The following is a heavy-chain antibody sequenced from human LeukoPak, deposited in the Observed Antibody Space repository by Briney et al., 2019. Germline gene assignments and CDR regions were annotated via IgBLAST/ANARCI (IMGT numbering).Heavy chain of an antibody. V-gene: IGHV3-53*01. J-gene: IGHJ2*01. Sequence: GGSLRLSCAASGFTFSSYAMSWVRQAPGKGLEWVSIIYSDSTTYYADSVKSRFTISRDSSKNTLYLQMNSMRADDTAVYYCGRDQGYWYSDLWGRGTLVTVSS. CDR2: IYSDSTT. CDR1: GFTFSSYA. CDR3: GRDQGYWYSDL.